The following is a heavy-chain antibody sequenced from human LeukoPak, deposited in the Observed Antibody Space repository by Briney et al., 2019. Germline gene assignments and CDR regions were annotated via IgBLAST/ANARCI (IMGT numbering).Heavy chain of an antibody. CDR2: IWYDGSNK. CDR3: ARVSSTHYFDY. CDR1: GFILSNYD. J-gene: IGHJ4*02. D-gene: IGHD2-2*01. V-gene: IGHV3-33*01. Sequence: GGSLRLSCAAPGFILSNYDMHWVRQAPGKGLEWVAVIWYDGSNKYYADSVKGRFTISRDNSENTMYLQMNSLRAEDTAVYYCARVSSTHYFDYWGQGTLVAVSS.